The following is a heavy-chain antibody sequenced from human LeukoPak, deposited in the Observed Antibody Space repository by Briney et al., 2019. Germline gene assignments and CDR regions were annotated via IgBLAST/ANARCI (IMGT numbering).Heavy chain of an antibody. J-gene: IGHJ5*02. V-gene: IGHV4-39*01. CDR1: GGSISSSSYY. CDR2: IYYSGST. D-gene: IGHD4-23*01. CDR3: ARNLTTVVTPGAKYNYFDP. Sequence: PSETLSLTCTVSGGSISSSSYYWDWIRQPPGKGLELIGTIYYSGSTYYNPSLKSRVTISVDTSKNQFPLKLTSVTAADTAVYYCARNLTTVVTPGAKYNYFDPWGQGTLVTVSS.